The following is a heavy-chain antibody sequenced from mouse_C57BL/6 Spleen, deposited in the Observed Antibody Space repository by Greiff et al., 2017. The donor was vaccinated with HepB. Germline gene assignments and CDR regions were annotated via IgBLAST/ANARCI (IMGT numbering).Heavy chain of an antibody. CDR1: GFTFSDYG. V-gene: IGHV5-17*01. Sequence: EVQRVESGGGLVKPGGSLKLSCAASGFTFSDYGMHWVRQAPEKGLEWVAYISSGSSTIYYGDTVKGRLTISRDNAKNTLFLQMTSLRSEDTAMYYWAGVTGTGNYWGRGTTLPVSS. D-gene: IGHD4-1*01. CDR3: AGVTGTGNY. J-gene: IGHJ2*01. CDR2: ISSGSSTI.